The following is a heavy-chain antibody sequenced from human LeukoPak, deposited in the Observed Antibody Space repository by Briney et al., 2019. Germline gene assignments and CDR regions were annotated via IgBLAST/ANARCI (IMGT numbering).Heavy chain of an antibody. V-gene: IGHV3-7*02. CDR3: ARLRALADDY. CDR1: GFTFSNYW. CDR2: INQDGNEK. Sequence: PGGSLRLSCAASGFTFSNYWMSWVRQAPGKGLEWVANINQDGNEKYYVDSVKGRFTISRDNAKNSLYLQMNSLRAEDTAVYYCARLRALADDYWGQGTLVTVSS. D-gene: IGHD6-19*01. J-gene: IGHJ4*02.